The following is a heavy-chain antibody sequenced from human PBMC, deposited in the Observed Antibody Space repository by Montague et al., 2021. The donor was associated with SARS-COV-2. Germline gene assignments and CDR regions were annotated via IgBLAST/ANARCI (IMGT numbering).Heavy chain of an antibody. D-gene: IGHD4-11*01. Sequence: SETLSLTCAVYGGSFSGNYWSWIRQPPGKGLEWIGEINHYGSTKYNPSLKSRVTMSVDTSKNQFSLKLSSVTAADTAVYYCARGLPVTTPFYYFGMDVWGQGNTVTVSS. CDR3: ARGLPVTTPFYYFGMDV. V-gene: IGHV4-34*01. CDR1: GGSFSGNY. J-gene: IGHJ6*02. CDR2: INHYGST.